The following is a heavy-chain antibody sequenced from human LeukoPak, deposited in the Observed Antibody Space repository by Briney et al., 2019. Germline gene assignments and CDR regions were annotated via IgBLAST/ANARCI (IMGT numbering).Heavy chain of an antibody. Sequence: PSETLSLTCTVSGGSISSYYWSWIRQPPGMGLELIGCIYYSGSTNYNPSLKSRLTISVDTSKDQFSLRLTSVTAADTAVYYCARSFLGDWYFDLWGRGTLVTVSS. D-gene: IGHD1-26*01. CDR1: GGSISSYY. V-gene: IGHV4-59*01. CDR3: ARSFLGDWYFDL. CDR2: IYYSGST. J-gene: IGHJ2*01.